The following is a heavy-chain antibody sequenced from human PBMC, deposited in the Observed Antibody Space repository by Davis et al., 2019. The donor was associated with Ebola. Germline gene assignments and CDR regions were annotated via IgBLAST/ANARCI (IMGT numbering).Heavy chain of an antibody. D-gene: IGHD2-8*02. CDR3: ASLRRTITGMDDSFDI. J-gene: IGHJ3*02. CDR2: VYPPDSDT. V-gene: IGHV5-51*01. CDR1: GYNFPAYW. Sequence: GESLKISCKGSGYNFPAYWNAWVRQKPGKGLEWMGIVYPPDSDTRYSPSFQGQVTISVDTSINTAYLQWSSLKASDTAMYYCASLRRTITGMDDSFDIWGQGTMVTVSS.